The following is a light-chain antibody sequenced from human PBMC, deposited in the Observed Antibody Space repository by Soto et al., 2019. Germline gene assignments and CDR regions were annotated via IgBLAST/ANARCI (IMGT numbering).Light chain of an antibody. CDR2: DAS. CDR1: QSIHSW. J-gene: IGKJ2*01. CDR3: QQYHTYSYS. V-gene: IGKV1-5*01. Sequence: ILMTQSPSALSASVGDSVTITCRASQSIHSWVAWYQQKPGKAPKLLIYDASTLEGGVSSRFGGSGAGTEFTLTISSLQPDDFATYYCQQYHTYSYSFGQGTKLEIK.